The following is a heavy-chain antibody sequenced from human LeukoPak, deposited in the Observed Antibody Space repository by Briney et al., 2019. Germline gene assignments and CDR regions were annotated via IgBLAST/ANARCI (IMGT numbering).Heavy chain of an antibody. D-gene: IGHD1-26*01. Sequence: PSETLSLTCIVSGGSISNYYLSWLPQPAGKGLEWSGRIFTSGSTNYNPSLQSRVTISVEQSKNQFSLKLSSVTAADMAIYYCAREPRRFSGYFDYWGQGSLVSVSS. CDR1: GGSISNYY. CDR2: IFTSGST. CDR3: AREPRRFSGYFDY. J-gene: IGHJ4*02. V-gene: IGHV4-4*07.